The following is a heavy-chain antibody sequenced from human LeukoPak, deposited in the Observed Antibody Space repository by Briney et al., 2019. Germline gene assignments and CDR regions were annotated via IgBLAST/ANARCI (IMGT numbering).Heavy chain of an antibody. V-gene: IGHV1-18*01. J-gene: IGHJ3*02. D-gene: IGHD1-26*01. CDR2: ISAYNGNT. Sequence: GASVKVSCKASGYTFTTYNINWVRQAPGQGLEWMGWISAYNGNTNYAQKLQGRVTMTTDTSTSTAYMELRSLRSDDTAVYYCARGVVGATPHAFDIWGQGTMVTVSS. CDR1: GYTFTTYN. CDR3: ARGVVGATPHAFDI.